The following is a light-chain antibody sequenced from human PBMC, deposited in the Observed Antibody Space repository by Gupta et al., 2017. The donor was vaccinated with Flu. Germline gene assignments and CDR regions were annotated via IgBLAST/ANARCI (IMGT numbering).Light chain of an antibody. Sequence: VTLFLSPGERATLSCRASQNVNTNLAWYQQKPGQAPRLLIYGASRGATGLPVRFSGSGSRTEFTLTISSRQSEDFAVYFCQQDDDWPQITFGLGTRLDIK. CDR3: QQDDDWPQIT. J-gene: IGKJ5*01. CDR1: QNVNTN. V-gene: IGKV3-15*01. CDR2: GAS.